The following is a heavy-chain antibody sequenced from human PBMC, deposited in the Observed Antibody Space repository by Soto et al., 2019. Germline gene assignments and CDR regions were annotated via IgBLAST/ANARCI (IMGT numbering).Heavy chain of an antibody. J-gene: IGHJ6*03. CDR1: GFTFSSYA. Sequence: GGSLRLSCVASGFTFSSYAMSWVRQAPGKGLEWVSAISGSGGSTYYADYVKGRFTIYRDNSKYSLYLQMNSLRAEDTAVYYCAKDKVYYYYYMDVWGKGTTVTVSS. V-gene: IGHV3-23*01. CDR3: AKDKVYYYYYMDV. CDR2: ISGSGGST.